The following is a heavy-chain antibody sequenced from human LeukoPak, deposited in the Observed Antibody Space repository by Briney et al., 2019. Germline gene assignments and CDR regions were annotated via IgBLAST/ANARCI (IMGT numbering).Heavy chain of an antibody. J-gene: IGHJ3*02. D-gene: IGHD4-17*01. CDR1: VFSFTNYW. V-gene: IGHV5-51*01. CDR3: ARLDYGDSLFAFDI. Sequence: GESLKISCKASVFSFTNYWIAWVRQMPGKGLEWMGIIYPGDSDTRYSPSFQGQVTISADKSTSTAYLQWSSLKASDTAMYYCARLDYGDSLFAFDIWGQGTMVTVSS. CDR2: IYPGDSDT.